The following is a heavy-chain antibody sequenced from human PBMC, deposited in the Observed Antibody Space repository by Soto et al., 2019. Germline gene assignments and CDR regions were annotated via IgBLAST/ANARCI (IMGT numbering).Heavy chain of an antibody. D-gene: IGHD6-13*01. Sequence: GGSLRLSCAASGFTFSSYAMSWVRQAPGKGLEWVSAISGSGGGTYYADSVKGRFTISRDNSKNTLYLQMNSLRAEDTAVYYCAKEGYSSSWYSAPNPGLMDVWGKGTTVTVSS. CDR2: ISGSGGGT. CDR3: AKEGYSSSWYSAPNPGLMDV. V-gene: IGHV3-23*01. CDR1: GFTFSSYA. J-gene: IGHJ6*04.